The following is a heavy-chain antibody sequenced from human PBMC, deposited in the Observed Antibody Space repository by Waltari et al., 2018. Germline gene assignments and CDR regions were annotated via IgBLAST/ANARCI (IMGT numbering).Heavy chain of an antibody. CDR1: GGSFSGYY. D-gene: IGHD6-19*01. Sequence: QVQLQQWGAGLLKPSETLSLTCAVYGGSFSGYYWSWIRQPPGKGLEWIGEINHSGSTNYNPSLKSRVTISVDTSKNQFSLKLSSVTAADTAVYYCARRCRIFSSSGWYIRYWYFDLWGRGTLVTVSS. CDR3: ARRCRIFSSSGWYIRYWYFDL. J-gene: IGHJ2*01. V-gene: IGHV4-34*01. CDR2: INHSGST.